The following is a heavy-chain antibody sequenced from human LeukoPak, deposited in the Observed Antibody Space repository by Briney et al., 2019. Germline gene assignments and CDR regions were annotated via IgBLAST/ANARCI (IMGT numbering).Heavy chain of an antibody. J-gene: IGHJ4*02. CDR1: GFTFSSYS. V-gene: IGHV3-74*01. Sequence: PGGSLRLSCAASGFTFSSYSMNWVRQAPGKGLVWVSRINSDGSSTSYADSVKGRFTISRDNAKNTLYLQMNSLRAEDTAVYYCARAPERLWYFDYWGQGTLVTVSS. D-gene: IGHD2-21*01. CDR2: INSDGSST. CDR3: ARAPERLWYFDY.